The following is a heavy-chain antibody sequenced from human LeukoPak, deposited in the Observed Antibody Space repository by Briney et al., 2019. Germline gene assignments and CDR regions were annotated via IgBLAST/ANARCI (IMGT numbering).Heavy chain of an antibody. CDR3: AKWGRDRGYDS. Sequence: GGSLRLSCAGSGFTFSSYRMHWVRQPPGKVLEWVATIWYDGSNKDYAASVKGRFTIARDDSKNRLYLQKNSLGVEDPGVYYCAKWGRDRGYDSWGQGSLVTVSS. D-gene: IGHD3-16*01. CDR2: IWYDGSNK. J-gene: IGHJ5*01. V-gene: IGHV3-33*06. CDR1: GFTFSSYR.